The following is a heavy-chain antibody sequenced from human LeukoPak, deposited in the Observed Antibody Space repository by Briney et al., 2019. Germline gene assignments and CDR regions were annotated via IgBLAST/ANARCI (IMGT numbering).Heavy chain of an antibody. D-gene: IGHD3-3*01. CDR1: GGSFSGYY. CDR3: ARVNFLRYFDL. V-gene: IGHV4-34*01. J-gene: IGHJ2*01. Sequence: SETLSLTCAVYGGSFSGYYWSWIRQPPGKGLEWIGEINHSGSTNYNPSLKSRVTISVDTSKNQFPLKLSSVTAADTAVYYCARVNFLRYFDLWGRGTLVTVSS. CDR2: INHSGST.